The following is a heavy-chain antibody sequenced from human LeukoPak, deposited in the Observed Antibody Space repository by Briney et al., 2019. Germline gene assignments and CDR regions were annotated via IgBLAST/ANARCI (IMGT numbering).Heavy chain of an antibody. CDR3: ARAGDFWSGYHAFDI. V-gene: IGHV4-4*07. CDR1: GGPISSYY. CDR2: IYTSGST. J-gene: IGHJ3*02. D-gene: IGHD3-3*01. Sequence: SETLSLTCTVSGGPISSYYWSWIRQPAGKGLEWIGRIYTSGSTNYNPSLKSRVTMSVDTSKNQFSLKLSSVTAADTAVYYCARAGDFWSGYHAFDIWGQGTMVTVSS.